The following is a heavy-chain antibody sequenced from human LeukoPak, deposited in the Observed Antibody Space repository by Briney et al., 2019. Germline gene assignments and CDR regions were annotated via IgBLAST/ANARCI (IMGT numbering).Heavy chain of an antibody. CDR2: VTGSGGST. D-gene: IGHD1-26*01. CDR1: GFTFSSYA. Sequence: GGSLRLSCAASGFTFSSYAMSWVRQAPGKGLEWVSVVTGSGGSTYYANSVKGRFTTSRDISKNTLYLQMNSLRAEDTAVYYCAKGSSSFDYWGQGTLVTVSS. J-gene: IGHJ4*02. V-gene: IGHV3-23*01. CDR3: AKGSSSFDY.